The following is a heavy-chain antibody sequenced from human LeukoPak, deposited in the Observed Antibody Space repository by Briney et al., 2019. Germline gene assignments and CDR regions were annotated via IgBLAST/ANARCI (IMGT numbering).Heavy chain of an antibody. V-gene: IGHV3-30-3*01. D-gene: IGHD6-13*01. Sequence: GGSLRLSCAASGFTFSSYAMHWVRQAPGKGLEWVAVISYDGSNKYYADSVKGRFTISRDNYKNTLYLQMNSLRAEDTAVYYCARGGFEQLAHWGQGTLVTVSS. CDR1: GFTFSSYA. J-gene: IGHJ5*02. CDR2: ISYDGSNK. CDR3: ARGGFEQLAH.